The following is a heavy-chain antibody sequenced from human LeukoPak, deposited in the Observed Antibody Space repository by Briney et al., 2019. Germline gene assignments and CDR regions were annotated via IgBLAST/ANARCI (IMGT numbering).Heavy chain of an antibody. D-gene: IGHD6-19*01. CDR1: GYTFITYF. V-gene: IGHV1-46*01. CDR3: ARILRTVTGPDY. J-gene: IGHJ4*02. Sequence: ASVKVSCKASGYTFITYFIHWGRQAPGQGLEWMGIINPNDGSTSYSQKFQGRVSMTRDTSTSTVYMELSSLRSEDTAMYYCARILRTVTGPDYWGQGTLVTVSS. CDR2: INPNDGST.